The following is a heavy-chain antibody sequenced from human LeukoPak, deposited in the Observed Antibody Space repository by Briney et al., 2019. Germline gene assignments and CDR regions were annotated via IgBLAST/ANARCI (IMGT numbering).Heavy chain of an antibody. D-gene: IGHD2-2*01. Sequence: SVKVSCKASGGTFSTYAIIWVRQAPGQGLEWMGGIIPVFGTANYAQRFQGRVTITTDESTSTAYMELTSLRSEDTAVYYCARGYCSSTSCFLDYWGQGTLVTVSS. CDR3: ARGYCSSTSCFLDY. V-gene: IGHV1-69*05. J-gene: IGHJ4*02. CDR2: IIPVFGTA. CDR1: GGTFSTYA.